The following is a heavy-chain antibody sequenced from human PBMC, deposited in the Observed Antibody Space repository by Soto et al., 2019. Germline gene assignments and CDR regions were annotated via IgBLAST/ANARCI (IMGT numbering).Heavy chain of an antibody. V-gene: IGHV3-30-3*01. Sequence: QVQLVESGGGVVQPGRSLRLSCAASGFTFSSYAMHWVRQAPGKGLEWVAVISYDGSNKYYADSVKGRFTISRDNSKNTLYLQMNSRRAEDTAVYYCARDIGYYGSHPLYYYYGMDVWGQGTTVTVSS. CDR1: GFTFSSYA. J-gene: IGHJ6*02. CDR3: ARDIGYYGSHPLYYYYGMDV. D-gene: IGHD1-26*01. CDR2: ISYDGSNK.